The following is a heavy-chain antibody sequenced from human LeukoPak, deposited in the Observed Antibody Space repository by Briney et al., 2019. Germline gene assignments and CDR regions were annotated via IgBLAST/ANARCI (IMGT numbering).Heavy chain of an antibody. CDR2: INPSGGST. J-gene: IGHJ4*02. V-gene: IGHV1-46*01. CDR1: GYTFTSYY. Sequence: ASVKVSCKASGYTFTSYYIHWVRQAPGQGLEWMGIINPSGGSTSYAQKFQGRVTMTRNTSISTAYMELSSLRSEDTAVYYCARRGVRVATIDYWGQGTLVTVSS. D-gene: IGHD5-12*01. CDR3: ARRGVRVATIDY.